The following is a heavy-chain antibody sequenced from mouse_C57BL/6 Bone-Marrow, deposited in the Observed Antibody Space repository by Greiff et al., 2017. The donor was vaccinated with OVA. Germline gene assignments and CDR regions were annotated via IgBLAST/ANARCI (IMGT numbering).Heavy chain of an antibody. CDR3: AREGTGSYWYFDV. V-gene: IGHV1-53*01. Sequence: QVQLQQPGTELVKPGASVKLSCKASGYTFTSYWMHWVKQRPGQGLEWIGNINASNGGTNYNEKFKSKATLTVDKSSSTAYMQLSSLTSEDSAVYDCAREGTGSYWYFDVWGTGTTVTVSS. J-gene: IGHJ1*03. CDR2: INASNGGT. CDR1: GYTFTSYW. D-gene: IGHD4-1*01.